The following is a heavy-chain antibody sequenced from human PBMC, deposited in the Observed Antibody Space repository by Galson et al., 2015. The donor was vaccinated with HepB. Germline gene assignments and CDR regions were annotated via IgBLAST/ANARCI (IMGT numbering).Heavy chain of an antibody. Sequence: SLRLSCAASGFTFSSYWMSWVRQAPGKGLEWVANIKQDGSEKYYVDSVKGRFTISRDNAKNSLYLQMNSLRAEDTAVYYCARDLLIDYYDSSGSNWGQGTLVTVSS. CDR3: ARDLLIDYYDSSGSN. D-gene: IGHD3-22*01. CDR2: IKQDGSEK. CDR1: GFTFSSYW. J-gene: IGHJ4*02. V-gene: IGHV3-7*03.